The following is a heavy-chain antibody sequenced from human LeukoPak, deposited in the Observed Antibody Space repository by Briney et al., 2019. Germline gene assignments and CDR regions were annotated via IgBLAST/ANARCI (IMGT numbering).Heavy chain of an antibody. CDR3: ASITSTWIRPYYYYGMDV. V-gene: IGHV3-11*01. D-gene: IGHD5-18*01. Sequence: GGSLRLSCAASGFTFSDYYMSWIRQAPGKGLEWVSYISSSGSTIYYADSVKGRFTISRDNAKNSLYLQMNSLRAEDTAVYYCASITSTWIRPYYYYGMDVWGQGTTVTVSS. CDR1: GFTFSDYY. J-gene: IGHJ6*02. CDR2: ISSSGSTI.